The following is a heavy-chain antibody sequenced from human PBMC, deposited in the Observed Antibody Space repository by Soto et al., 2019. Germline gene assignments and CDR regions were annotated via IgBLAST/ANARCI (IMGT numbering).Heavy chain of an antibody. CDR1: GFTFSSYG. J-gene: IGHJ4*02. CDR2: IWYDGSNK. CDR3: ARGRYYYDSSGYSLFDY. V-gene: IGHV3-33*01. D-gene: IGHD3-22*01. Sequence: GGSLRLSCAASGFTFSSYGMHWVRQAPGRGLEWVAVIWYDGSNKYYADSVKGRFTISRDNSKNTLYLQMNSLRAEDTAVYYCARGRYYYDSSGYSLFDYWGQGTLVTVSS.